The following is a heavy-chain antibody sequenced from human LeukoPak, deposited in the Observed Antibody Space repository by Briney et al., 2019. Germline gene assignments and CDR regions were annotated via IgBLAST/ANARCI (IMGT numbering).Heavy chain of an antibody. CDR2: IYPGDSET. J-gene: IGHJ5*02. Sequence: GESLKISCKGSGYSFTNYWIGWLRQLLGKGLEWLGIIYPGDSETKYSPSFQGQVTISADESISTAYLQWSSLKASDTAMYYCARQYNCNYRRFDPWGQGTLVTVSS. CDR3: ARQYNCNYRRFDP. V-gene: IGHV5-51*01. D-gene: IGHD1-7*01. CDR1: GYSFTNYW.